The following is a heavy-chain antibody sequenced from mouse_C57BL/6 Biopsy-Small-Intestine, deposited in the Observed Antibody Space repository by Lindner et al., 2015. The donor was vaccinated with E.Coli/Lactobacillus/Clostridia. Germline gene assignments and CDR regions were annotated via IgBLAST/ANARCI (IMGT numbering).Heavy chain of an antibody. CDR3: ARLGREGYFDV. D-gene: IGHD4-1*01. CDR2: ISRGSTTI. CDR1: GFTFSDYG. V-gene: IGHV5-17*01. J-gene: IGHJ1*03. Sequence: VQLQESGGGLVKPGGSLKLSCAASGFTFSDYGMHWVRQAPEKGLEWVAYISRGSTTIYYADTVKGRFTISRDNAKNTLFLQMTSLRSEDTAMYYCARLGREGYFDVWGTGATVTVSS.